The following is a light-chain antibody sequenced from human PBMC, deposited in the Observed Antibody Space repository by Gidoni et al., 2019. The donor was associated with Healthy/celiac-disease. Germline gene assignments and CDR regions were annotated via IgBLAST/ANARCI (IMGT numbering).Light chain of an antibody. J-gene: IGKJ4*01. CDR3: QQRSNWPP. Sequence: IVLTQSPATLSLSPGERATLPCRASQSVSSYLAWDQQKPGQAPRLLIYDASNRATGIPARFSGSGSGTDFTLTISSLEPEDFAVYYCQQRSNWPPFGGGTKVEIK. CDR1: QSVSSY. V-gene: IGKV3-11*01. CDR2: DAS.